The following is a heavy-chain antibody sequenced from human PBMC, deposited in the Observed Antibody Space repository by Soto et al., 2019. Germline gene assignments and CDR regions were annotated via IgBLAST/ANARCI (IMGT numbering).Heavy chain of an antibody. J-gene: IGHJ4*02. CDR3: ARSTLYDFWSGYQIPIEY. CDR1: GGSIYTYY. Sequence: SETLSLTCNVSGGSIYTYYWNWIRQSPGKGLEWIGYLYYSGSTYYNPSLKSRVTISVDTSKNQFSLKLSSVTAADTAVYYCARSTLYDFWSGYQIPIEYWGQGTLVTVS. D-gene: IGHD3-3*01. V-gene: IGHV4-59*08. CDR2: LYYSGST.